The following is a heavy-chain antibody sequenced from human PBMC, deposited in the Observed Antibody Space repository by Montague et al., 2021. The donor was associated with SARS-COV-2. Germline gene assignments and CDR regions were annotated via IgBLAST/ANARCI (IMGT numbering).Heavy chain of an antibody. Sequence: SETLSLTCTVSGYSISSGYYWGWIRQPPGKGLEWIGSIYHSGSTYYNPSLKSRVTISVDTSKNQFSLKLSSVTAADTAVYCCARDCYDYGSGSYQRWFDPWGQGTLVTVSS. D-gene: IGHD3-10*01. CDR3: ARDCYDYGSGSYQRWFDP. J-gene: IGHJ5*02. CDR2: IYHSGST. V-gene: IGHV4-38-2*02. CDR1: GYSISSGYY.